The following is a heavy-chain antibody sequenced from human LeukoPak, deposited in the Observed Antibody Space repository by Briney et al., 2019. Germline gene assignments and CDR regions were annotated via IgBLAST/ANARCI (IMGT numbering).Heavy chain of an antibody. D-gene: IGHD3-10*01. J-gene: IGHJ4*02. CDR3: STEPRLLSY. CDR2: IRPDGSST. Sequence: GGSLRLSCAASGFSFSAPYMTWVRQAPGKGLECVAYIRPDGSSTYYVDSVKGRFTISRDNAKNSVYLQMNSLRVEDTALYYCSTEPRLLSYWGQGTLATVSP. V-gene: IGHV3-7*01. CDR1: GFSFSAPY.